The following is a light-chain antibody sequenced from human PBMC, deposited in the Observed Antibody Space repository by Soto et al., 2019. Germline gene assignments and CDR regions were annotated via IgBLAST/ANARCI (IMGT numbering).Light chain of an antibody. V-gene: IGLV2-14*03. J-gene: IGLJ1*01. CDR1: SSDVGAYDY. Sequence: QSALTQPPSASGSPGQSVTISCTGTSSDVGAYDYVSWYQQHPDKAPKLIIYEVSHRPAGVSNRFSASKYVNTATLTISGLQTEDEADYYCASHTTSNTRVFGTGTKVTVL. CDR2: EVS. CDR3: ASHTTSNTRV.